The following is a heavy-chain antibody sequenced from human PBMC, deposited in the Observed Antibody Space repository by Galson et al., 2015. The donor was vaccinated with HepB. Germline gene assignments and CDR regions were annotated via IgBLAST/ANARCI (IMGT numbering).Heavy chain of an antibody. CDR3: AKRGDHYDGDGYYAPFDQ. CDR1: GFAFSSFG. CDR2: ISANSAGK. Sequence: SLRLSCAASGFAFSSFGMHWVRQVRDKGLEWVAIISANSAGKYYADSVKGRFTISRDNSKNTVYLQMDSLRPEDTAVYYCAKRGDHYDGDGYYAPFDQWGQGTLVTVSS. V-gene: IGHV3-30*18. D-gene: IGHD2-21*01. J-gene: IGHJ4*02.